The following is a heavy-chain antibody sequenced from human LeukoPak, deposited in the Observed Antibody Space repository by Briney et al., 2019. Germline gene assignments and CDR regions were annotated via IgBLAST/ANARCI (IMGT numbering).Heavy chain of an antibody. CDR2: ISTYNGNT. J-gene: IGHJ4*02. CDR1: GYIFTTYG. D-gene: IGHD3-22*01. Sequence: ASVKVSCKTSGYIFTTYGISWVRQAPGQGLEWMGWISTYNGNTNYAQKLQGRVTMTTDTSTSTAYMELRSLRSDDTAVYYCARRGRYYDSSGTFDYWGQGTLVTVSS. CDR3: ARRGRYYDSSGTFDY. V-gene: IGHV1-18*01.